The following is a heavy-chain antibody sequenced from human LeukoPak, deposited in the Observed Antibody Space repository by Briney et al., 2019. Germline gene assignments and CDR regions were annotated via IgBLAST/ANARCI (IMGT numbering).Heavy chain of an antibody. V-gene: IGHV3-7*03. CDR2: IKQNGAEE. D-gene: IGHD4-17*01. Sequence: GGSLRLSCAASGFTFRSFWMSWVRQAPGKRLEGVANIKQNGAEEYYMDSVKGRFTISRDNAKNSVYLQMNSLRVEDTAMYYCARYTAVSSPGAFDIWGQGTMVTVSS. J-gene: IGHJ3*02. CDR3: ARYTAVSSPGAFDI. CDR1: GFTFRSFW.